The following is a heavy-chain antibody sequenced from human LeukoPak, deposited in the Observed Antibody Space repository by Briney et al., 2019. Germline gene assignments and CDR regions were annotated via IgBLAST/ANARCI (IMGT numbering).Heavy chain of an antibody. V-gene: IGHV4-39*01. D-gene: IGHD3-3*01. CDR3: VRHDGRGGSTMGAFDS. Sequence: SETLSLTCTVSAGSISSSSHHWGWIRQSPGKGLEWIGSIYSGRTTYYNPSLNSRVTISVVTSKNQFSLQLSSVAAADTAVYYCVRHDGRGGSTMGAFDSWGQGSLVTVSS. CDR2: IYSGRTT. CDR1: AGSISSSSHH. J-gene: IGHJ5*01.